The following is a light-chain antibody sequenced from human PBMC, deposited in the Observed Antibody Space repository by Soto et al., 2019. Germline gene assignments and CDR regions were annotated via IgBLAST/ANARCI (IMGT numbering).Light chain of an antibody. Sequence: QSLLTQPASVSGSPGQSITISCTGTTSFVGSYNLVSWYQQHTGKAPQVLIYEDTKRPSGVSNRFSGSISGSTASLTISGLQAEDEADYYCCSYVGASTYVFGTGTKLTVL. V-gene: IGLV2-23*01. CDR3: CSYVGASTYV. CDR2: EDT. J-gene: IGLJ1*01. CDR1: TSFVGSYNL.